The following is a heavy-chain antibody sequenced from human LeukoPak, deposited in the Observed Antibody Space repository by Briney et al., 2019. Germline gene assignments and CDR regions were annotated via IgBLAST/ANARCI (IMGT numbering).Heavy chain of an antibody. CDR3: ARDDLITMITGNYYGMDV. Sequence: SVKVSCKASGGTFSSYAISWVRQAPGQGLEWMGRIIPILGIANYAQKFQGRVTITADKSTSTAYMELSSLRSEDTAVYYCARDDLITMITGNYYGMDVWGQGTTVTVSS. CDR1: GGTFSSYA. D-gene: IGHD3-22*01. CDR2: IIPILGIA. V-gene: IGHV1-69*04. J-gene: IGHJ6*02.